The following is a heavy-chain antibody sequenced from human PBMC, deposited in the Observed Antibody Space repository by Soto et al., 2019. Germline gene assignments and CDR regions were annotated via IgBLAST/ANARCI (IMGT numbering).Heavy chain of an antibody. V-gene: IGHV3-30*18. J-gene: IGHJ6*02. CDR3: AKHYYDSSGYYLNYYYYYGMDV. CDR2: ISYDGSNK. Sequence: PGGSLRLSCAASGFTFSSYGMHWVRQAPGKGLEWVAVISYDGSNKYYADSVKGRFTISRDNSKNTLYLQMNSLRAEDTAVYYCAKHYYDSSGYYLNYYYYYGMDVWGQGTTVTVSS. CDR1: GFTFSSYG. D-gene: IGHD3-22*01.